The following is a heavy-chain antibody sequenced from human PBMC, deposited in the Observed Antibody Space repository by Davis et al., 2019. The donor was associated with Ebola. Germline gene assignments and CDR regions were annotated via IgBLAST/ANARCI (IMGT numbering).Heavy chain of an antibody. Sequence: PGGSLRLSCAASGFTFDDYTMHWVRQAPGKGLEWVSLISWDGGSTYYADSVKGRFTISRDNSKNSLYLQMNSLRTEDTALYYCAKSRPNYYDSSGYLDYWGQGTLVTVSS. J-gene: IGHJ4*02. CDR2: ISWDGGST. CDR1: GFTFDDYT. V-gene: IGHV3-43*01. D-gene: IGHD3-22*01. CDR3: AKSRPNYYDSSGYLDY.